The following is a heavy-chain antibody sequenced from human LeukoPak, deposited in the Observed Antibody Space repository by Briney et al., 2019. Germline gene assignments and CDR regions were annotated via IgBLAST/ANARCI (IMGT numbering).Heavy chain of an antibody. CDR3: ARGGGRNTTMVWAFAY. CDR1: GFTFSSYA. D-gene: IGHD5-18*01. J-gene: IGHJ4*02. CDR2: ISTNGGST. V-gene: IGHV3-64*02. Sequence: GGSLRLSCAASGFTFSSYAMHWVREAPGKGLEYVSGISTNGGSTYYADSVKGRFTISRDNSKNTLFLQMGSLRAEDMAVYYCARGGGRNTTMVWAFAYWGQGTLVTVSS.